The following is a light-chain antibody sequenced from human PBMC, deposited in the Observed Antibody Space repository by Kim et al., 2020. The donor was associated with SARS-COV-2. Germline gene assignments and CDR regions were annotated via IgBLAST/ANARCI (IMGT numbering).Light chain of an antibody. CDR3: QQYSSSPSIT. CDR2: GTS. V-gene: IGKV3-20*01. CDR1: QSVSSSY. J-gene: IGKJ5*01. Sequence: EVVLTQSPGTLSLSPGERATLSCRASQSVSSSYLAWYQQKAGQAPRLLIYGTSSRATGIADRFSGSGSGTDFTLTISRLEPEDFAVYYCQQYSSSPSITFCQGTRLEIK.